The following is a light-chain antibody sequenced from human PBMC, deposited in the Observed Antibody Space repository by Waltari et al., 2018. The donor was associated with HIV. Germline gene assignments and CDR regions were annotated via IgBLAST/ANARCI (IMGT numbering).Light chain of an antibody. J-gene: IGLJ3*02. CDR1: DSDFGLYTF. CDR2: DVD. CDR3: ASFTGDDTLL. V-gene: IGLV2-14*03. Sequence: SAVTQPASVSGLPGQSITISCPGGDSDFGLYTFFSWYQQHPGRVPRLILYDVDSRAPGISDRFSGSRSGPTASLNISRLRAEDEADYYCASFTGDDTLLFGGGTKVTVL.